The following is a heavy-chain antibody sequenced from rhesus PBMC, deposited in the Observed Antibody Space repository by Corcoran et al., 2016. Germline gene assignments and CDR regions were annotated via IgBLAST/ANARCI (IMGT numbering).Heavy chain of an antibody. J-gene: IGHJ4*01. CDR3: ARHSWNYSGRDY. V-gene: IGHV4-165*01. D-gene: IGHD1-1-1*01. Sequence: QVQLQQWGEGLVKPSETLSLTCAVYGGSVSGYWWGWIRHPPGKGLEWSGRSRSGGSTNYNPSLKNRVTISIDTSKTQFSLKLSSVTAADTAVYYCARHSWNYSGRDYWGQGVLVTVSS. CDR1: GGSVSGYW. CDR2: SRSGGST.